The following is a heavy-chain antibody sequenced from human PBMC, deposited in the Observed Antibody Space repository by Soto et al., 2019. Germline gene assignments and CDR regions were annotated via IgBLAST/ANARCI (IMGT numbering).Heavy chain of an antibody. CDR2: IKSKTDGGTT. Sequence: PGGSLRLSCAASGFTFSNAWMNWVRQAPGKGLEWVGRIKSKTDGGTTDYAAPVKGRFTISRDDSKNTLYLQMNSLKTEDTAVYYCTTGAIVATMVPFYYYYGMDVWGQGTTVTVSS. V-gene: IGHV3-15*07. D-gene: IGHD5-12*01. J-gene: IGHJ6*02. CDR1: GFTFSNAW. CDR3: TTGAIVATMVPFYYYYGMDV.